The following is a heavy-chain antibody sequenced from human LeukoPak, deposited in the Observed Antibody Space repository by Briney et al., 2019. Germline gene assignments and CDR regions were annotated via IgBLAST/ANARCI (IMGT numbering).Heavy chain of an antibody. Sequence: ASVKVSCKASGYTFSNYAMNWVRQAPGQRLEWMGWVNAGNDHTKYSQEFQGRVIITRDTSASTAYVELRSLRSEDTAVYYCARGRWEAAAGYCFEYWGQGTLVTVSS. D-gene: IGHD6-13*01. V-gene: IGHV1-3*01. CDR2: VNAGNDHT. J-gene: IGHJ4*02. CDR3: ARGRWEAAAGYCFEY. CDR1: GYTFSNYA.